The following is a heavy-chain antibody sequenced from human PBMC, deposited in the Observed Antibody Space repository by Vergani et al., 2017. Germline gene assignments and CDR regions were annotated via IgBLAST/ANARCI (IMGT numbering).Heavy chain of an antibody. CDR2: IDHTGRP. D-gene: IGHD4-11*01. J-gene: IGHJ6*03. CDR3: ARVNTETNGHLYYYYYMDV. CDR1: GGSFTSYH. Sequence: QVQLQQRGGGLLKPSETLSLTCVVNGGSFTSYHWTWIRQSPGEGLEWVGDIDHTGRPDYNPSLKSRLTMSVDKSRNQFSLTLNSVTATETAIYFCARVNTETNGHLYYYYYMDVWGQGTAVTVS. V-gene: IGHV4-34*01.